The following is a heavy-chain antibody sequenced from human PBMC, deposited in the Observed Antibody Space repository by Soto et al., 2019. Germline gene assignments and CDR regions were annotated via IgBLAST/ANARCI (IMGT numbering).Heavy chain of an antibody. J-gene: IGHJ4*01. Sequence: PGGLVRLPCAAAGLKCRGYARSWVSQAQGKGLEWVSAISASGGSTYYADSVKGRFTISRDTSRNTLYLQMNSLRAEDTAVYYCPKRFNSGFDLRGQRTLVSGSS. V-gene: IGHV3-23*01. CDR1: GLKCRGYA. CDR2: ISASGGST. CDR3: PKRFNSGFDL. D-gene: IGHD6-19*01.